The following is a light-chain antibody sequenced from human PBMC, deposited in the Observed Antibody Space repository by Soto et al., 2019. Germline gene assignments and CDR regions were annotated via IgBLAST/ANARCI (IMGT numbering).Light chain of an antibody. Sequence: DIQMTQSPSSLSASVGDRVTITCRASQSISSYLNWYQHKPGKAPKLLIYGAYNLETGVPSRFSGGGSGTDFTFTITSLQPEDFATYYCQYCDYVPLFGPGTTVDVK. CDR1: QSISSY. CDR3: QYCDYVPL. J-gene: IGKJ3*01. CDR2: GAY. V-gene: IGKV1-33*01.